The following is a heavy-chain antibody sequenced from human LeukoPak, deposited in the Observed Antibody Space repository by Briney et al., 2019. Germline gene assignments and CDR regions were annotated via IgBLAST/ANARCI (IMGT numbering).Heavy chain of an antibody. CDR2: ISSAGST. V-gene: IGHV3-53*01. D-gene: IGHD3-16*02. CDR3: ARDSGRYTGDY. J-gene: IGHJ4*02. Sequence: GGSLRLSCAASGFTVSSNYMSWVRQAPGKGLEWVSVISSAGSTYYAGSVQGRFTISRDNSKNTLYLQMSSLRAEDTAVYYCARDSGRYTGDYWGQGTLVTVSS. CDR1: GFTVSSNY.